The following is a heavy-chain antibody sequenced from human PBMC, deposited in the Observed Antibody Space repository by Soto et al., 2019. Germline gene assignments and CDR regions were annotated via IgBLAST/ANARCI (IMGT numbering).Heavy chain of an antibody. CDR3: ARDWTGIVVVPAHNWFDP. D-gene: IGHD2-2*01. CDR1: GFTFCSYS. CDR2: ISSSSSYI. V-gene: IGHV3-21*01. Sequence: GGSLRLSCAASGFTFCSYSMNWVRQAPGKGLEWVSSISSSSSYIYYADSVKGRFTISRDNAKNSLYLQMNSLRAEDTAVYYCARDWTGIVVVPAHNWFDPWGQGTLVTVSS. J-gene: IGHJ5*02.